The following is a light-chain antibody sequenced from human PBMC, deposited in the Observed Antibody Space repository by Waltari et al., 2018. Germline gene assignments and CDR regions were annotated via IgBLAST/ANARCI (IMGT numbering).Light chain of an antibody. Sequence: QSALTQPASVSGSPGQSITISRTGTNNDVGGYDLVSWYQQHPGKAPKLIIYEVHRRPSGVSNRFSGSKSGNTASLTISGLQAEDEAHYYCCSYVGVTTVLFGGGTTVAV. J-gene: IGLJ2*01. CDR3: CSYVGVTTVL. CDR1: NNDVGGYDL. V-gene: IGLV2-23*01. CDR2: EVH.